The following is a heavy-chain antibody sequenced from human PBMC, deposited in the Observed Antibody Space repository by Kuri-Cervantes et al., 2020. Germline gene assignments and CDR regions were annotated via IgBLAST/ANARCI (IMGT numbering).Heavy chain of an antibody. V-gene: IGHV4-59*01. CDR1: GGSISGYY. Sequence: ESLKISCIVSGGSISGYYWNWIRQPPGKGLEWIGYIYYSGSTNYNPSLESRITMSVDTSKNQFSLKLISVTAADTAVYYCARATYYGSSGYYYFDYWGQGTLVTVSS. D-gene: IGHD3-22*01. J-gene: IGHJ4*02. CDR3: ARATYYGSSGYYYFDY. CDR2: IYYSGST.